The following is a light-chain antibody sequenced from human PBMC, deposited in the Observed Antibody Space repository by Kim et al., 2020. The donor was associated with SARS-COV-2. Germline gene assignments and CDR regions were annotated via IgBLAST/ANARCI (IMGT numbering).Light chain of an antibody. V-gene: IGKV1D-13*01. CDR3: QHFNNYPRT. J-gene: IGKJ3*01. CDR1: QGISSA. CDR2: DAS. Sequence: AIQLTQSPSSLSASVGDRVTITCRASQGISSALAWYQQKPGKAPNLLIYDASSLQSGVPSRFSGSGSGTDFTLTISSLQPEDFATYYCQHFNNYPRTFGPGTKVDIK.